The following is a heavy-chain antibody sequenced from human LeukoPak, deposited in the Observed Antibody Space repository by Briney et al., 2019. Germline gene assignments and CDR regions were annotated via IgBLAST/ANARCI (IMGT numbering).Heavy chain of an antibody. V-gene: IGHV4-4*07. CDR2: IYTSGST. CDR1: GGSISSYY. CDR3: ARLVSGGYCTNGVCYSSYYYYMDV. Sequence: SETLSLTCTVSGGSISSYYWSWIRQPAGKGLEWIGRIYTSGSTNYNPSLKSRVTMSVDTSKNQFSLKLSSVTAADTAVYYCARLVSGGYCTNGVCYSSYYYYMDVWGKGTTVTVSS. J-gene: IGHJ6*03. D-gene: IGHD2-8*01.